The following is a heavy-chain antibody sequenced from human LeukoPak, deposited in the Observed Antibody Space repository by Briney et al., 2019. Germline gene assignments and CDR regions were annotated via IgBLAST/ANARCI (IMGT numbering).Heavy chain of an antibody. CDR2: LQYSGST. CDR1: IGSVTRYY. CDR3: ARGTWSRVFDM. Sequence: SETLSLTCTVSIGSVTRYYWNWVRQAPGKGLECIGSLQYSGSTYYNPSLKSRVAISVDPSKNQLSLNLTSVTAADTAVYYCARGTWSRVFDMWGQGTMVTVSS. V-gene: IGHV4-59*02. J-gene: IGHJ3*02. D-gene: IGHD1-1*01.